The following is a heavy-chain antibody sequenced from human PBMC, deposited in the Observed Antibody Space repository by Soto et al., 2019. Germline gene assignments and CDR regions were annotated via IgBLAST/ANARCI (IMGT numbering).Heavy chain of an antibody. Sequence: SETLSLTCAVFGGSFSDSYWSWIRQSPGRGLEWIGEITNSGSTYYNPPLKSRVTISGDTSKNQFSLEVTSVAAADTGTYYCARGRPAIATRWFDSWGQGILVTVSS. J-gene: IGHJ5*01. CDR2: ITNSGST. D-gene: IGHD1-1*01. V-gene: IGHV4-34*01. CDR3: ARGRPAIATRWFDS. CDR1: GGSFSDSY.